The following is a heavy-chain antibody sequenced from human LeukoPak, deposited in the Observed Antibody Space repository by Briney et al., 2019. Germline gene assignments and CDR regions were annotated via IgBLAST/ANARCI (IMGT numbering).Heavy chain of an antibody. CDR1: GGSISSSY. CDR3: ARDSRDGYNYYFDY. V-gene: IGHV4-59*01. J-gene: IGHJ4*02. CDR2: IYYTGST. D-gene: IGHD5-24*01. Sequence: PSETLSLTCTVSGGSISSSYWSWIRQPPGKGLEWIGYIYYTGSTTYNPSLKSRVTISVDTSKNQFSLKLRSVTAADTAVYYCARDSRDGYNYYFDYWGQGTLVTVSS.